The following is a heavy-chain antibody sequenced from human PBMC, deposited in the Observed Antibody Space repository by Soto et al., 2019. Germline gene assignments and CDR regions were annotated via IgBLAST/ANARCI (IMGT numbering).Heavy chain of an antibody. D-gene: IGHD3-3*01. CDR2: IYYSGST. V-gene: IGHV4-30-4*01. CDR3: ATYGGTWSGYHYYFDY. CDR1: GGSISSGDYY. J-gene: IGHJ4*02. Sequence: SETLSLTCTVSGGSISSGDYYWSWIRQPPGKGLEWIGYIYYSGSTYYNPSPKSRVTISVDTSKNQFSLKLSSVTAADTAVYYCATYGGTWSGYHYYFDYWGQGTLVTVSS.